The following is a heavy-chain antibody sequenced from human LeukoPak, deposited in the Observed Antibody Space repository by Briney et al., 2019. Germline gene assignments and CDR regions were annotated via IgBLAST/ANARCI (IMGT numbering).Heavy chain of an antibody. V-gene: IGHV3-23*01. J-gene: IGHJ4*02. Sequence: PGGSLRLSCAASGFTFSSYAMSCVRHAPGKGLESVSAISGSGGSTYYADSVKGRFTISRDNSKNTLYLQMNSLRAEDTAVYYCAKDENIVATTDFDYWGQGTLVTVSS. CDR3: AKDENIVATTDFDY. D-gene: IGHD5-12*01. CDR1: GFTFSSYA. CDR2: ISGSGGST.